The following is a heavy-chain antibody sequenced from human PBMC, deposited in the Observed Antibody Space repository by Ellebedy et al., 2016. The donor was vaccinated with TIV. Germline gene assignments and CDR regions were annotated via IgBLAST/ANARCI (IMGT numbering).Heavy chain of an antibody. CDR1: GYTFTSYD. J-gene: IGHJ6*02. D-gene: IGHD3-9*01. CDR2: SNAGNGNT. CDR3: ARVDRYFDWLMYYYYGMDV. V-gene: IGHV1-3*02. Sequence: ASVKVSCXASGYTFTSYDINWVRQAPGQRLEWMGWSNAGNGNTKYSQEFQGRVTMTRNTSISTAYMELSSLRSEDTAVYYCARVDRYFDWLMYYYYGMDVWGQGTTVTVSS.